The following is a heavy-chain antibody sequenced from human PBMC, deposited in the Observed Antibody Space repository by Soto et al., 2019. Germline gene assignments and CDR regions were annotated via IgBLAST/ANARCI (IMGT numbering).Heavy chain of an antibody. CDR2: ISSSGSTI. V-gene: IGHV3-11*01. CDR3: ASGSGWYFYFDY. D-gene: IGHD6-19*01. J-gene: IGHJ4*02. CDR1: GFTFSDYY. Sequence: GGSLRLSCAASGFTFSDYYMSWIRPAPGKGLEGVSYISSSGSTIYYADSVKGRFTISRDNAKNSLYLQMNSLRAEDTAVYYCASGSGWYFYFDYWGQGTLVTVSS.